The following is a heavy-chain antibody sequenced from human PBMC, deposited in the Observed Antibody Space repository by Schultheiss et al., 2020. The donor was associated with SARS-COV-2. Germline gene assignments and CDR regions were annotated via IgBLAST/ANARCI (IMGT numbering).Heavy chain of an antibody. V-gene: IGHV2-70*01. CDR1: GFSLNTSGMC. CDR2: IDWDDDK. J-gene: IGHJ4*02. D-gene: IGHD3-22*01. CDR3: ARISDSSANSEYYFDY. Sequence: SGPTLVKPTQTLTLTCTFSGFSLNTSGMCVSWIRQPPGKALEWLALIDWDDDKYYSTSLKTRLTISKDTSKNQVVLTMTNMDPVDTATYYCARISDSSANSEYYFDYWGQGTLVTSPQ.